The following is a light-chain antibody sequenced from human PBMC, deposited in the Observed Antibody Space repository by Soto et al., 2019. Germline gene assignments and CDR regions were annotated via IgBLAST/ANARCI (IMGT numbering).Light chain of an antibody. CDR1: QSISSW. V-gene: IGKV1-5*03. CDR3: QQYNSYSPTWT. Sequence: DIQMTQSPSTLSASVGDRVTITCRASQSISSWLAWYQQKPGKAPKLLIYKASSLESGVPSRFSGSGSGTEFTLTISSLQPDDFATYDCQQYNSYSPTWTFGQGTKVEIK. CDR2: KAS. J-gene: IGKJ1*01.